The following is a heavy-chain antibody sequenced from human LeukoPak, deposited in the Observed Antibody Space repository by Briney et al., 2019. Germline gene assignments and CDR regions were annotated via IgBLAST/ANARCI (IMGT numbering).Heavy chain of an antibody. Sequence: ETLSLTCTVSGGSISSSSYYWGWIRQPPGKGLEWVSAISGSGGSTYYADSVKGRFTISRDNSKNTLYLQMNSLRAEDTAVYYCAKSLRYYDEFDYWGQGTLVTVSS. CDR3: AKSLRYYDEFDY. CDR1: GGSISSSSYY. J-gene: IGHJ4*02. V-gene: IGHV3-23*01. D-gene: IGHD3-22*01. CDR2: ISGSGGST.